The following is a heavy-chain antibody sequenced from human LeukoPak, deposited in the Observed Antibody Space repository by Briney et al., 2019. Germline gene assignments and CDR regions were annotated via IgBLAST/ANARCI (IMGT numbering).Heavy chain of an antibody. J-gene: IGHJ5*02. CDR2: LYYDGTT. CDR3: AGSGTSDWGWFDP. V-gene: IGHV4-39*01. Sequence: SSETLSLTCSVSGGSNSNNNYYWGWIRQPPGKGLEWIGSLYYDGTTYYNPSLKSRVTISVDTSERHFSLKLTSVTAADTAVYYCAGSGTSDWGWFDPWGQGSLVTVSS. CDR1: GGSNSNNNYY. D-gene: IGHD7-27*01.